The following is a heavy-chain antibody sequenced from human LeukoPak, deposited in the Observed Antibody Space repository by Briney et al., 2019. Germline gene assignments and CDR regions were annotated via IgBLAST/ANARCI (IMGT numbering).Heavy chain of an antibody. Sequence: GESLRLSCAGSGFTFARHALTWVRQAPGKGLEWVSTISGGGGSTHYADSVKGRFTISRDNSKDTVFLQMNNLRVEDTAIYYCAREGGSCTSNSCSDYFDYWGQGTLVTVSS. D-gene: IGHD5-12*01. V-gene: IGHV3-23*01. CDR3: AREGGSCTSNSCSDYFDY. CDR2: ISGGGGST. J-gene: IGHJ4*02. CDR1: GFTFARHA.